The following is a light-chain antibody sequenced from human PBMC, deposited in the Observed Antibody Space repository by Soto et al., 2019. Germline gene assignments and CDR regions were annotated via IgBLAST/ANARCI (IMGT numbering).Light chain of an antibody. CDR2: AAS. CDR1: QGISSY. Sequence: IQLTQSPSSLSASVGDRVTITCRASQGISSYLAWYQQKPGKAPKLPIYAASTLQSGVPSRFSGSGSGTDFTLTISSLQPEDFATYYCQQLNSYPQVTFGGGTKVEIK. V-gene: IGKV1-9*01. CDR3: QQLNSYPQVT. J-gene: IGKJ4*01.